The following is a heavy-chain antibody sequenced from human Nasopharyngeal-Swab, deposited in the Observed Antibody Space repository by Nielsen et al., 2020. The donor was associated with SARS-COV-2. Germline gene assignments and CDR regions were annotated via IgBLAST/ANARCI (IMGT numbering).Heavy chain of an antibody. Sequence: GESLKISCAASGFTFSSYAMHWVRQAPGKGLEWVAVISYDGSNTYYADSVKGRFTISRDNSKNTLYVQMNSLRAEDTAVYYCARDVVVVAATGPYYYYYGMDVWGQGTTVTVSS. CDR1: GFTFSSYA. V-gene: IGHV3-30*04. CDR3: ARDVVVVAATGPYYYYYGMDV. CDR2: ISYDGSNT. D-gene: IGHD2-15*01. J-gene: IGHJ6*02.